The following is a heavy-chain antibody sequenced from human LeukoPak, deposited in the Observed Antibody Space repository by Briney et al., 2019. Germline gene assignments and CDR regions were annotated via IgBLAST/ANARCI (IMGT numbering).Heavy chain of an antibody. J-gene: IGHJ6*02. Sequence: SECLSLVCAVYGGSFSVYYCSWIRQPAGKGRGCLGEINHIGSTNYNPSLKSRVTISVDTSKKQFSLKLSSVTAADTAVYYCARCGKRFGGQLLGKPYYYYGMDVWGQGTTVTVSS. CDR2: INHIGST. CDR3: ARCGKRFGGQLLGKPYYYYGMDV. V-gene: IGHV4-34*01. CDR1: GGSFSVYY. D-gene: IGHD2-2*01.